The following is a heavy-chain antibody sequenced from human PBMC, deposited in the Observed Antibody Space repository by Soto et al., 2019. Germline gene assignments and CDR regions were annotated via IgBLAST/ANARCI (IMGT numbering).Heavy chain of an antibody. Sequence: ASVKVSCKASGYTFTCYYMHWVRQAPGQGLEWMGWINPNSGGTNYAQKFQGWVTMTRDTSISTAYMELSRLRSDDTAVYYCAREYVSYDYIWGAKTFDIWGQGTMVTVSS. CDR3: AREYVSYDYIWGAKTFDI. CDR1: GYTFTCYY. V-gene: IGHV1-2*04. CDR2: INPNSGGT. J-gene: IGHJ3*02. D-gene: IGHD3-16*01.